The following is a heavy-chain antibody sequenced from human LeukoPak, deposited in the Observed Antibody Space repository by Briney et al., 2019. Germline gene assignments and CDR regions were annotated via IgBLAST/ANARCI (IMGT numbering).Heavy chain of an antibody. CDR3: ARPSGIVGATNWFDP. CDR1: GYTFTSYG. CDR2: INAGNGNT. V-gene: IGHV1-3*01. J-gene: IGHJ5*02. Sequence: ASVKVSCKASGYTFTSYGISWVRQAPGQRLEWMGWINAGNGNTKYSQKFQGRVTITRGTSASTAYMELSSLRSEDTAVYYCARPSGIVGATNWFDPWGQGTLVTVSS. D-gene: IGHD1-26*01.